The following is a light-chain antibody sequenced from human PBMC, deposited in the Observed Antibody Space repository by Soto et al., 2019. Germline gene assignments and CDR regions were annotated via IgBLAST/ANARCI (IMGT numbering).Light chain of an antibody. V-gene: IGKV1-5*01. J-gene: IGKJ5*01. Sequence: DIQMTQSPSTLSASVGDRVTITCRDSQSISSWLAWYEQRPGKAPKIXIYDASSLDSGVPSRFSGSGSGTDFTLTISSLQPDDVATDYCQQYNSYPITFGQGTRLEIK. CDR1: QSISSW. CDR2: DAS. CDR3: QQYNSYPIT.